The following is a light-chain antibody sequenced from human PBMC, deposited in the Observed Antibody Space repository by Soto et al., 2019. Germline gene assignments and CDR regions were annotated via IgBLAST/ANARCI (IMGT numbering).Light chain of an antibody. CDR3: CSYAGDSTWV. J-gene: IGLJ3*02. CDR2: EGS. CDR1: SSDVGNYNL. Sequence: QSALTQPASVSGSPGQSITISCTGTSSDVGNYNLVSWYQQHPGEAPKLLIYEGSKRPSGVSNRFSGSKFGNTASLTISGLQAEDDGDDYCCSYAGDSTWVFGGGTKLTVL. V-gene: IGLV2-23*01.